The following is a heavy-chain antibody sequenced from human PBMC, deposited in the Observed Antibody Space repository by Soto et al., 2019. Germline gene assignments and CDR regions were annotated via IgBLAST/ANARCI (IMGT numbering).Heavy chain of an antibody. V-gene: IGHV4-34*01. D-gene: IGHD3-3*01. Sequence: PSETLSLTCAVYGGSFSCDYWSWIRQPPRKGLEWIGEINHSGSTNYNPSLKSRVTISVDTSKNQFSLKLSSVTAAATAVYYCARGGRSQNSILRFLEWWNPGYFDYLGQATLVTVSS. CDR2: INHSGST. CDR3: ARGGRSQNSILRFLEWWNPGYFDY. J-gene: IGHJ4*02. CDR1: GGSFSCDY.